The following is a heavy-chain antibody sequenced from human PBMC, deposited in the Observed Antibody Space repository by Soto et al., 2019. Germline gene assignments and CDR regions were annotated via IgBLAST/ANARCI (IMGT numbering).Heavy chain of an antibody. CDR1: GYTFTSYG. CDR2: ISTYNDKR. D-gene: IGHD2-15*01. V-gene: IGHV1-18*01. CDR3: ARDFHCSGGRCYDCFDP. J-gene: IGHJ5*02. Sequence: QVQLVQSGAEVKKPGASVKFSCKASGYTFTSYGISWVRQAPGQGLEWMGWISTYNDKRAYAQKLQGRVTMTTDTSTSTAYMELRSLRSDDTALYYCARDFHCSGGRCYDCFDPWGQGTLVTVSS.